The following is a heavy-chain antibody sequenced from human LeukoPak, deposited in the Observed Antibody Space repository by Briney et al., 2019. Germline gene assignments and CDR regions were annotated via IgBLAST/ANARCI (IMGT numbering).Heavy chain of an antibody. Sequence: PSETLSLTCTVSGGSISSYYWSWIRQPPGKGLEWIGHIYYSGSTNYNPSLKSRVTISVDTSKNQFSLKLNSVTAADTAAYYCARVPPRSSGWYFFDYWGQGTLATVSS. V-gene: IGHV4-59*01. CDR2: IYYSGST. CDR1: GGSISSYY. CDR3: ARVPPRSSGWYFFDY. D-gene: IGHD6-19*01. J-gene: IGHJ4*02.